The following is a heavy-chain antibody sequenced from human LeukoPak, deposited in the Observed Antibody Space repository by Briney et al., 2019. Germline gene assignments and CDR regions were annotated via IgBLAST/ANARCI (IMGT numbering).Heavy chain of an antibody. J-gene: IGHJ4*02. D-gene: IGHD3-3*02. CDR1: GFSFSSSA. CDR3: AKAGSIRFDY. CDR2: ISGGAGST. Sequence: GGSLRLSCAASGFSFSSSAMSWVRQAPGKGLEWVSGISGGAGSTYYADALKGRFTISRDNSKNTLYLQMSSLRAEDTAVYYCAKAGSIRFDYWGQGTLVSVSS. V-gene: IGHV3-23*01.